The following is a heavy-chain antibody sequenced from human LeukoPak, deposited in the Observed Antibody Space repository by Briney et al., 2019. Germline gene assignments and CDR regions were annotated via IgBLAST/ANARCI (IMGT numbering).Heavy chain of an antibody. Sequence: ASVKVSCKASGYTFTSYGISWVRQAPGQGLEWMGWIIAYNGNTNYAQKLQGRVTMTTDTSTSTAYMELRSLRSDDTAVYYCARDCSSTSCYVLRGYGMDVWGQGTTVTVSS. CDR2: IIAYNGNT. J-gene: IGHJ6*02. V-gene: IGHV1-18*01. CDR1: GYTFTSYG. CDR3: ARDCSSTSCYVLRGYGMDV. D-gene: IGHD2-2*01.